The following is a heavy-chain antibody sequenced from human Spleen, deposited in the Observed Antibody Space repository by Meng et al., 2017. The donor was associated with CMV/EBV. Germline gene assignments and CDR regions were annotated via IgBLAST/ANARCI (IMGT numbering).Heavy chain of an antibody. V-gene: IGHV4-61*01. CDR3: ARAPYCTNGVCAKYNWFDP. CDR2: IYYSGST. CDR1: SGSVSSGSYY. J-gene: IGHJ5*02. D-gene: IGHD2-8*01. Sequence: SETLSLTCTVSSGSVSSGSYYWNWIRQPPGKGLEWIGYIYYSGSTSYNPSLKSRVTISLDTSKNQFSLKLSSVTAADTAVYYCARAPYCTNGVCAKYNWFDPWGQRTLFPFSS.